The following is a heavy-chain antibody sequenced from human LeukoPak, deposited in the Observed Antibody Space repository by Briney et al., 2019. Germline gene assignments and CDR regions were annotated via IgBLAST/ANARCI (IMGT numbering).Heavy chain of an antibody. V-gene: IGHV4-59*01. Sequence: SETLSLTCTVSGGSISSYFWSWIRQPAGKGLEWIGYIYYSGSTNYNPSLKSRVTISVDTSKNQFSLKLSSVTAADTAVYYCARVDPGIARHYFDYWGQGTLVTVSS. D-gene: IGHD1-14*01. J-gene: IGHJ4*02. CDR3: ARVDPGIARHYFDY. CDR1: GGSISSYF. CDR2: IYYSGST.